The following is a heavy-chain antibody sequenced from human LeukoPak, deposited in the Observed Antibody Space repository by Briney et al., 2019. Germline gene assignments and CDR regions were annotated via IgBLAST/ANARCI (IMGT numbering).Heavy chain of an antibody. J-gene: IGHJ5*02. CDR3: ARDITSGYGAFDP. CDR1: GDSISSYY. CDR2: IYYSVST. D-gene: IGHD4/OR15-4a*01. Sequence: SETLSLTCTLSGDSISSYYWSWIRQPPGKGREWIGYIYYSVSTTHNPSLKSRVTIPVAESKNQLSLKLSSVTAADTAVYYCARDITSGYGAFDPWGQGTLVTVSS. V-gene: IGHV4-59*01.